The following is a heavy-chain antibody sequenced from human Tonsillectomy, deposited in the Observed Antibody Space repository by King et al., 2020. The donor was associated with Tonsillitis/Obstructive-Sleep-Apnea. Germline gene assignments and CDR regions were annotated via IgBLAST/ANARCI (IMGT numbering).Heavy chain of an antibody. V-gene: IGHV5-51*01. CDR2: MYPGDSDT. J-gene: IGHJ4*02. CDR3: VRLPWISWGGAYLDY. D-gene: IGHD2-21*01. Sequence: QLVQSGAEVRKPGESLTISCQGSVYSLPNYWIAWVRPMSGKGLDWMGKMYPGDSDTRYSPSFQGKVTISADKSVNTVYLQWNSLKASDTAIYYCVRLPWISWGGAYLDYWGLGTLVTVSS. CDR1: VYSLPNYW.